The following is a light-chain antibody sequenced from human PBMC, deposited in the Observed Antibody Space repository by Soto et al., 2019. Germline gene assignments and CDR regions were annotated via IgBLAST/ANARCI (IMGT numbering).Light chain of an antibody. CDR3: QKCFTVPYT. V-gene: IGKV1-33*01. CDR2: DAS. Sequence: IQMPQSPSSLSASVGDRITTTCQASQDISNRLNWYHQKPGKAHNLLIYDASNLAAGVPSGFSGSGSGTHFTFTTSSLQPEEIGTYYCQKCFTVPYTFGQGTKLEIK. J-gene: IGKJ2*01. CDR1: QDISNR.